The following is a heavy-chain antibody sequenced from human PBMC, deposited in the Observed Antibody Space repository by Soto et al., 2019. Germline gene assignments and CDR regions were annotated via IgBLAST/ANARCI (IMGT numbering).Heavy chain of an antibody. CDR3: ASLIEGGVDY. D-gene: IGHD2-8*01. J-gene: IGHJ4*02. CDR1: GGSISSSSYY. V-gene: IGHV4-39*01. Sequence: QLQLQESGPGLVKPSETLSLTCTVSGGSISSSSYYWGWIRQPPGKGLEWIGSIYYSGSTYYNPSLKSRVTISEDTTKNQFSLKLSSVTAADTAVYYCASLIEGGVDYWGQGSLVTVSS. CDR2: IYYSGST.